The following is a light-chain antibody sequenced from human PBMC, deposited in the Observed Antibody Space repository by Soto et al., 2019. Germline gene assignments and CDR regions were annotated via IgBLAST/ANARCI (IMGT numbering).Light chain of an antibody. V-gene: IGKV1-5*03. CDR3: QQYSNYPWT. J-gene: IGKJ1*01. Sequence: DIQMTQSPSTLSASVGDRATITCRASQTISTLLAWYQQRPGKAPNLLIYKASSLESGVPSRFSGSGSGTEFTLTISSLQPDVFATYFCQQYSNYPWTFGQGTKVEVK. CDR1: QTISTL. CDR2: KAS.